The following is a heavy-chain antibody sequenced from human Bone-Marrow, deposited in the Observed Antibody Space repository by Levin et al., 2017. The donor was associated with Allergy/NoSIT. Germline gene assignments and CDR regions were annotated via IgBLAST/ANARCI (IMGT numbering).Heavy chain of an antibody. CDR1: GFSLSTSGVG. CDR3: AHIHIAAAGKGNWFDP. J-gene: IGHJ5*02. D-gene: IGHD6-13*01. Sequence: SGPTLVKPTQTLTLTCTFSGFSLSTSGVGVGWIRQPPGKALEWLALIYWDDDKRYSPSLKSRLTITKDTSKNQVVLTMTNMDPVDTATYYCAHIHIAAAGKGNWFDPWGQGTLVTVSS. CDR2: IYWDDDK. V-gene: IGHV2-5*02.